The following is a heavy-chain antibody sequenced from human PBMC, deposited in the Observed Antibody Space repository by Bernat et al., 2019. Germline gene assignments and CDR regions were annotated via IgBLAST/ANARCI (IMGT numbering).Heavy chain of an antibody. V-gene: IGHV3-30*18. D-gene: IGHD6-19*01. CDR1: GFTFSSYG. CDR3: AKAGNGSSGWYVYFDY. J-gene: IGHJ4*02. Sequence: QVQLVESGGGVVQPGRSLRLSCAASGFTFSSYGMHWVRRAPGKGLEWVAVISYDGSNKYYADSVKGRFTISRDNSKNTLYLQMNSLRAEDTAVYYCAKAGNGSSGWYVYFDYWGQGTLVTVSS. CDR2: ISYDGSNK.